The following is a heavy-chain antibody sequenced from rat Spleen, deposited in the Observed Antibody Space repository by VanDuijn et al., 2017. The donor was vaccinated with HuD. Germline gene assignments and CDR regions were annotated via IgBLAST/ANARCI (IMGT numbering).Heavy chain of an antibody. J-gene: IGHJ2*01. D-gene: IGHD1-9*01. V-gene: IGHV4-2*01. Sequence: EVKLVESGGGLVQPGRSLKLSCAASGFNFHDYWMGWVRQAPGTGLEWIGEINKVSSTINYTPSLKDKFTISRDNAQNTLYLQMSKLGSEETAIYYCAREGIHTMGITTFDYWGQGVMVTVSS. CDR1: GFNFHDYW. CDR2: INKVSSTI. CDR3: AREGIHTMGITTFDY.